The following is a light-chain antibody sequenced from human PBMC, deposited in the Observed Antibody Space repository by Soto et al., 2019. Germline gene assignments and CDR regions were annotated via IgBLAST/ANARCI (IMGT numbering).Light chain of an antibody. CDR2: AAS. CDR1: QGIRND. V-gene: IGKV1-27*01. CDR3: QRYDSAPHTFT. J-gene: IGKJ4*01. Sequence: DIQMTQSPSSLSASVGDRVTITCRASQGIRNDLAWYQQKPGKVPKLLIYAASTLQSGVSSRFSCSASGTDFTLTISSLQPEDVATYYCQRYDSAPHTFTFAGGTKVEIK.